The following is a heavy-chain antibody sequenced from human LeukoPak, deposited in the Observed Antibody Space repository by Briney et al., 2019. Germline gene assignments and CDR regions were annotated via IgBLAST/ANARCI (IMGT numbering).Heavy chain of an antibody. J-gene: IGHJ4*02. Sequence: ASVKVSCKASGYTFTSYGISWVRQAPGQGLEWMGWISAYNGNTNYAQKLQGRVTMTTVTSTSTAYMELRSLRSDDTAVYYCARDIQTYYDFWSGYCFDYWGQGTLVTVSS. CDR2: ISAYNGNT. CDR1: GYTFTSYG. V-gene: IGHV1-18*01. CDR3: ARDIQTYYDFWSGYCFDY. D-gene: IGHD3-3*01.